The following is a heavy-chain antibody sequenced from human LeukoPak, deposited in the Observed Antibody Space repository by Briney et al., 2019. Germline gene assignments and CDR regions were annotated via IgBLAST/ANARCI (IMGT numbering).Heavy chain of an antibody. V-gene: IGHV4-4*07. D-gene: IGHD6-13*01. J-gene: IGHJ6*02. CDR2: IYTSGST. CDR3: AAAGPLTGYYYYSGMDV. Sequence: PSETLFLTCSVSGGSISSYYCSWIRQPAGKGLEWIGRIYTSGSTNYNPSLKSRITMSVDTSKNQFSLKLSSVTAADTAVYYCAAAGPLTGYYYYSGMDVWGQGTTVTVSS. CDR1: GGSISSYY.